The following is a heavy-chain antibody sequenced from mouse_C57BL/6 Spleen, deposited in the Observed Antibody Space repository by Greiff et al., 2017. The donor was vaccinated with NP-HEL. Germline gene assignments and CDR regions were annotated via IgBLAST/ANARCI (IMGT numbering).Heavy chain of an antibody. V-gene: IGHV5-12*01. CDR3: ARLGRGYFDY. J-gene: IGHJ2*01. CDR1: GFTFSDYY. CDR2: ISNGGGST. D-gene: IGHD4-1*01. Sequence: EVMLVESGGGLVQPGGSLKLSCAASGFTFSDYYMYWVRQTPEKRLEWVAYISNGGGSTYYPDTVKGRFTISRDNAKNTLYLQMSRLKSEDTAMYYCARLGRGYFDYWGQGTTLTVSS.